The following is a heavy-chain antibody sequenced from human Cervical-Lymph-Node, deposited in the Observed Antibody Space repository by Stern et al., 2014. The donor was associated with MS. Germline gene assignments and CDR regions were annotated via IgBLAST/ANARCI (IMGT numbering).Heavy chain of an antibody. J-gene: IGHJ4*02. CDR3: ARDRWDRVFDY. D-gene: IGHD1-26*01. V-gene: IGHV1-18*01. Sequence: VQLVESGAEVKKPGASVKVSCKASDYTFTSYGISWVRQAPGQGLERMGWISGYNGKIDYAQKFQGRVTMTIDISTTTAYMELRSLKSDDTAVYYCARDRWDRVFDYWGQGTLVTVSS. CDR2: ISGYNGKI. CDR1: DYTFTSYG.